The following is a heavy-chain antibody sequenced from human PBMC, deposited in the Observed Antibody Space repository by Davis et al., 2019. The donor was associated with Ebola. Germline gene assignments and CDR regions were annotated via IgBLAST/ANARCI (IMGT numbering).Heavy chain of an antibody. CDR1: GGSLSAYY. CDR2: TNHRGRT. Sequence: PSETLSLTCDIYGGSLSAYYWTWIRQSPGKGLEWIGETNHRGRTNYKSSLQIRVTLSVDTSNNQFSLRLSSVSAADTAVYYCARGPPFYDTSGSYDWWGQGALVTVSS. J-gene: IGHJ4*02. CDR3: ARGPPFYDTSGSYDW. D-gene: IGHD3-22*01. V-gene: IGHV4-34*01.